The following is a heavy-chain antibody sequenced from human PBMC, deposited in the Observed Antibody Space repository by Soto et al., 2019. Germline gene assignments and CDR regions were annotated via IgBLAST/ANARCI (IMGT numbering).Heavy chain of an antibody. CDR1: GGAFSSVD. V-gene: IGHV1-69*01. D-gene: IGHD2-15*01. CDR3: VRGLTEGYYGVEL. J-gene: IGHJ6*02. CDR2: IIPLFGTT. Sequence: QVQLVQSGAEVKKPGSAVKVSCKASGGAFSSVDISWVRQAPGQGLDWMGGIIPLFGTTNYAEKFQGRGTITADASTSTAFMELSSLTSEDTAVYYCVRGLTEGYYGVELWGQGTTVIVSS.